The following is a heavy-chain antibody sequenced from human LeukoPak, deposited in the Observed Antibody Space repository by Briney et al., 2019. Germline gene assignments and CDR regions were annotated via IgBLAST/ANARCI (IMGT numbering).Heavy chain of an antibody. J-gene: IGHJ3*02. CDR1: GFTFSSYG. CDR3: ANLRWNMITFGGVIVSDDAFDI. V-gene: IGHV3-30*18. CDR2: ISYDGSNK. D-gene: IGHD3-16*02. Sequence: PGRSLRLSCAASGFTFSSYGMHWVRQAPGKGLEWVAVISYDGSNKYYADSVKGRFTISRDNSKNTLYLQMNSLRAEDTAVYYCANLRWNMITFGGVIVSDDAFDIWGQGTMVTVSS.